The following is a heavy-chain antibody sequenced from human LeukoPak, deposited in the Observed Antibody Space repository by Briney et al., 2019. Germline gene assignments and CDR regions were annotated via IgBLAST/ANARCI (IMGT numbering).Heavy chain of an antibody. Sequence: PGGSLRLSCAASGFTVSINYMSWVRQAPGKGLEWVSVIYSGGTTYYADSVKGRFTISRDNSKNTLYLQMNSLRVEDTAMYYCARMGNSAFDIRGQGTMVTVSS. CDR3: ARMGNSAFDI. D-gene: IGHD1-7*01. J-gene: IGHJ3*02. CDR2: IYSGGTT. V-gene: IGHV3-53*01. CDR1: GFTVSINY.